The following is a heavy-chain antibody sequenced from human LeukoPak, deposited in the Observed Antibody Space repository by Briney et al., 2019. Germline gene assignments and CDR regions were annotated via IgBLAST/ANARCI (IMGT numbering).Heavy chain of an antibody. CDR3: ARQVGYDYVWGSYRPNPFDY. Sequence: SETLSLTCTVSGGSISSSSYYWGWIRQPPGKGLEWIGSIYYSGSTYYNPSLKSRVTISVDTSKNQFSLKLSSVTAADTAVYYCARQVGYDYVWGSYRPNPFDYRGQGTPVTVSS. CDR2: IYYSGST. J-gene: IGHJ4*02. D-gene: IGHD3-16*02. V-gene: IGHV4-39*01. CDR1: GGSISSSSYY.